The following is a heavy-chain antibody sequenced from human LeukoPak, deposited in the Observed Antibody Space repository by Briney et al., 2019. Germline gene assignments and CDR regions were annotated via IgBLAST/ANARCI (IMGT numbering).Heavy chain of an antibody. J-gene: IGHJ3*02. Sequence: GGSLRLFCAASGFTFSSYMMNWVRQAPGKGLEWVSFISRSSSTIHYADSVKGRFTISRDNAKNSLYLQINSLRAEDTAVYYCAREMWLGGSGAFDIWGQGTMITVSS. CDR2: ISRSSSTI. D-gene: IGHD3-10*01. V-gene: IGHV3-48*01. CDR1: GFTFSSYM. CDR3: AREMWLGGSGAFDI.